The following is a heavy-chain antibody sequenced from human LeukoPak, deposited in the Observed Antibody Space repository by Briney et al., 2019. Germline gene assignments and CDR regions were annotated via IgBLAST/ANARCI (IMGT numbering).Heavy chain of an antibody. V-gene: IGHV1-46*01. CDR1: GYSFTTFG. Sequence: ASVKVSCKASGYSFTTFGITWVRQAPGQGLEWMGIINPSGGSTSYAQKFQGRVTMTRDMSTSTVYMELSSLRSEDTAVYYCARPGEAYYDYVWGSYRTYLEYWGQGTLVTVSS. D-gene: IGHD3-16*02. J-gene: IGHJ4*02. CDR3: ARPGEAYYDYVWGSYRTYLEY. CDR2: INPSGGST.